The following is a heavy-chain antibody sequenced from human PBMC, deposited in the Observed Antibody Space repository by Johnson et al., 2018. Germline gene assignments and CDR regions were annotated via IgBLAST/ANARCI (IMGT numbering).Heavy chain of an antibody. D-gene: IGHD6-13*01. J-gene: IGHJ6*02. CDR2: ISYAGSNK. CDR3: ARVGSLQQLVKGVDV. V-gene: IGHV3-30*03. Sequence: VQLVETGGGVVRPGGSXRLSCAASGFTFDDYGMSWVRQAPGKGLEWVAVISYAGSNKYYADSVKGRFTISRDNSKNTMYLQMNSLRAEDTAVYYCARVGSLQQLVKGVDVWGQGTTVTVSS. CDR1: GFTFDDYG.